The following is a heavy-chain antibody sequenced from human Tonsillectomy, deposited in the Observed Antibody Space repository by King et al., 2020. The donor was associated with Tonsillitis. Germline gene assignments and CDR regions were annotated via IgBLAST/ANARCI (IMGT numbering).Heavy chain of an antibody. Sequence: VQLVESGGGLVQRGGSLRLSCAASGFTFTSYAMSWVRQAPGKGLEWVSAILGSGDSTYYADSVKGSLTISRDNSKNTVDLQINSLRAEDTGLYYCVKGIDIYGPFCLAVGGQGTTVTVSS. V-gene: IGHV3-23*04. CDR2: ILGSGDST. D-gene: IGHD5-18*01. CDR3: VKGIDIYGPFCLAV. CDR1: GFTFTSYA. J-gene: IGHJ6*01.